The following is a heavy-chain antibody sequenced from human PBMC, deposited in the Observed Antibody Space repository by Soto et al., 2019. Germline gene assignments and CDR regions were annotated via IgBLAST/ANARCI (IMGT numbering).Heavy chain of an antibody. CDR2: IYYSGST. CDR3: AREDSSGWPGYSAGPLRY. Sequence: QVQLQESGPGLVKPSETLSLTCTVSGGSISSYYWSWIRQPPGKGLEWIGYIYYSGSTNYNPSLKSRVTISVDTSKNQFSLKLSSVTAADTAVYYGAREDSSGWPGYSAGPLRYWGQGTLVTVSS. D-gene: IGHD6-19*01. V-gene: IGHV4-59*01. CDR1: GGSISSYY. J-gene: IGHJ4*02.